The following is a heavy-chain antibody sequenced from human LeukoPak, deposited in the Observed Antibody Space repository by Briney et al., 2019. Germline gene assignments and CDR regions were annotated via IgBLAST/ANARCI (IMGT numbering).Heavy chain of an antibody. CDR1: GFTYSSYW. V-gene: IGHV3-7*01. CDR3: ARDEKYYYDTSGYYSDAFDI. D-gene: IGHD3-22*01. J-gene: IGHJ3*02. CDR2: IKQDGSEK. Sequence: GGSLRLSCAASGFTYSSYWMSWVRQAPGKGLEWVANIKQDGSEKYYVDYVKGRFTISRDNAKNSLYLQMNSLRAEDTAVYYCARDEKYYYDTSGYYSDAFDIWGQGTMVTVSS.